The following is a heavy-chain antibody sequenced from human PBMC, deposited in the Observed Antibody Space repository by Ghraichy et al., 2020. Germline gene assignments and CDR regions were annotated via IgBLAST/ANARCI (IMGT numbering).Heavy chain of an antibody. CDR1: GGSFSGYY. CDR3: ARAPTRLDFWSGYYLYYYGMDV. J-gene: IGHJ6*02. Sequence: SETPSLTCAVYGGSFSGYYWSWIRQPPGKGLEWIGEINHSGSTNYNPSLKSRVTISVNTSKNQFSLKLSSVTAADTAVYYCARAPTRLDFWSGYYLYYYGMDVWGQGTTVTVSS. V-gene: IGHV4-34*01. CDR2: INHSGST. D-gene: IGHD3-3*01.